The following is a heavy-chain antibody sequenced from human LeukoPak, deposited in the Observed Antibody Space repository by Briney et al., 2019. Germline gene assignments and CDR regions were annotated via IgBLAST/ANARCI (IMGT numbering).Heavy chain of an antibody. D-gene: IGHD3-3*01. Sequence: GESLKISCKGSGYSFTSYWIAWVRQMPGKGLEWMGIIYPGNSDTKYSPSLQGQVTISADKSISTAYLQWGSLKASDTAMYYCARRYTIFGVVTIDYWGQGTLVTVSS. J-gene: IGHJ4*02. CDR3: ARRYTIFGVVTIDY. CDR1: GYSFTSYW. V-gene: IGHV5-51*01. CDR2: IYPGNSDT.